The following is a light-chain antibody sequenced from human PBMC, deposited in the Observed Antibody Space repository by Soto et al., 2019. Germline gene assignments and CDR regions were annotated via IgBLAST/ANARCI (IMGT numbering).Light chain of an antibody. J-gene: IGKJ4*01. CDR2: AAS. CDR3: QQSYSTLPLT. CDR1: QSISRH. Sequence: DIPMTQSPSSLSASVGDRVTITCRARQSISRHLNWFQQKSGKAPKLLIYAASSLHRGVPSRFSASGSGTDFTLTISSLQPEDFATYYCQQSYSTLPLTFGGGTEVEI. V-gene: IGKV1-39*01.